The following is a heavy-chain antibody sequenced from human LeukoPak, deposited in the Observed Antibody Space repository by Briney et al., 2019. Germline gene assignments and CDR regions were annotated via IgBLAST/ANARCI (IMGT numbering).Heavy chain of an antibody. D-gene: IGHD3-9*01. CDR2: IYSGGST. V-gene: IGHV3-66*01. Sequence: PGGSLRLSCAASGFTVSSNYMSWVRQAPGKGLEWVAVIYSGGSTNYADSVKGRFTISRDNAKNSLYLQMNSLRAEDTAVYYCAGYDILTGYYNDWGQGTLVTVSS. J-gene: IGHJ4*02. CDR3: AGYDILTGYYND. CDR1: GFTVSSNY.